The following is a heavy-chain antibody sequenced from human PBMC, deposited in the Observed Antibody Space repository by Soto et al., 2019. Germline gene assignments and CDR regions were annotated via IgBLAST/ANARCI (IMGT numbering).Heavy chain of an antibody. CDR2: IIPIFGTA. CDR1: GGTFSSYA. CDR3: ARSTVPIVVVVADIYCPLDY. V-gene: IGHV1-69*13. D-gene: IGHD2-15*01. Sequence: SVKVSCKASGGTFSSYAISWVRQAPGQGLEWMGGIIPIFGTANYAQKFQGRVTITADESTSTAYMELSSLRSEDTAVYYCARSTVPIVVVVADIYCPLDYWGQGTLVTVSS. J-gene: IGHJ4*02.